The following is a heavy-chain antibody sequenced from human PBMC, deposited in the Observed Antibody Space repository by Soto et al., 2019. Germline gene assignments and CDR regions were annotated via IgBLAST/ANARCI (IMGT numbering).Heavy chain of an antibody. CDR1: GGSIISGGYY. V-gene: IGHV4-31*03. D-gene: IGHD4-4*01. J-gene: IGHJ6*02. CDR3: ARGRLHPYYDFGMDV. Sequence: QVQLQESGPGLVKPSQTLSLTCTVSGGSIISGGYYWSWIRQHPGQGREWNGYIYYSGSTYYFPYLKSRVTTSVDTSKNQFSLKVRSVTAADTAVYYCARGRLHPYYDFGMDVWGQGTTVTVSS. CDR2: IYYSGST.